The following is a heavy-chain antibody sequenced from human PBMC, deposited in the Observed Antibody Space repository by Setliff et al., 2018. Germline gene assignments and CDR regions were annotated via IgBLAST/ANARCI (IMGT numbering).Heavy chain of an antibody. D-gene: IGHD5-12*01. J-gene: IGHJ4*02. CDR1: GYSISSDHF. CDR3: ATYGAYARHYFDY. Sequence: SETLSLTCAVSGYSISSDHFWGWIRQPPGKGLEWIGSIYHSGSTYYNPSLKSRVTISVDTSKNQFSLKLASVTAADTAVYYCATYGAYARHYFDYWGQGTLVTVPS. V-gene: IGHV4-38-2*01. CDR2: IYHSGST.